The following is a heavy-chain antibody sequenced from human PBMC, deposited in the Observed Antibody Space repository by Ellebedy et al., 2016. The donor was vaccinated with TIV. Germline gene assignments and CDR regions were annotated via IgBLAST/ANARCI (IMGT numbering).Heavy chain of an antibody. J-gene: IGHJ6*02. D-gene: IGHD2-2*01. CDR1: GFIFSGSV. V-gene: IGHV3-73*01. Sequence: PGGSLRLSCATSGFIFSGSVMHWVRQASGKGLEWVGRIRSIGNSYATEYAASVKGRFTISRDDSENTAYLQMSSLKVDDTAVYYCVTPDPVDQLLRKYFYGMDVWGQGTTVTVSS. CDR2: IRSIGNSYAT. CDR3: VTPDPVDQLLRKYFYGMDV.